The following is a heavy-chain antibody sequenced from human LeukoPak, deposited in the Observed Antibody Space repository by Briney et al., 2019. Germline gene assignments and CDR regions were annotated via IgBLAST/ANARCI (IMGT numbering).Heavy chain of an antibody. V-gene: IGHV1-2*02. CDR1: GYTFTGYY. D-gene: IGHD6-13*01. CDR3: ASSLFRSAGTANDY. CDR2: LNPNSGGT. Sequence: GASVKVSCKASGYTFTGYYMHWVRQAPGQGLEWMGWLNPNSGGTNYAQKFQGRVTMTRDTSISTAYMELSRLRSDDTAVYYCASSLFRSAGTANDYWGQGTLVTVSS. J-gene: IGHJ4*02.